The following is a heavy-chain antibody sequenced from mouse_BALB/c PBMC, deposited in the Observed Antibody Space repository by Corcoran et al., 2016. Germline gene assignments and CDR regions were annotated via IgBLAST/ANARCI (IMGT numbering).Heavy chain of an antibody. D-gene: IGHD1-1*01. V-gene: IGHV1-84*02. J-gene: IGHJ3*01. CDR3: ARSCITTVVANQFAY. CDR1: GYTFTDNY. CDR2: IYPGSGNT. Sequence: QLQLQPSGPELVTPGASVKISCKASGYTFTDNYINWVQQKPGQGLEWIGWIYPGSGNTKYNEKFKGKATLPVDTSSSTAYMQLSSLTSEDTSVYFCARSCITTVVANQFAYWGQGTLVSVSA.